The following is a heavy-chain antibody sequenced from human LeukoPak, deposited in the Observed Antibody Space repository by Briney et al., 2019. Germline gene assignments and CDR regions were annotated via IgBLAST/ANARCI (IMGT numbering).Heavy chain of an antibody. CDR2: FDPEDGET. CDR1: GYTLTELS. Sequence: ASVKVSCKVSGYTLTELSMHWVRQAPGKGLEWMGGFDPEDGETIYAQKFQGRVTMTEDTSTDTAYMELSSLRPEDTAVYYCAREGPSPVVPVTHWFDPWGQGTLVSVSS. CDR3: AREGPSPVVPVTHWFDP. D-gene: IGHD2-2*01. J-gene: IGHJ5*02. V-gene: IGHV1-24*01.